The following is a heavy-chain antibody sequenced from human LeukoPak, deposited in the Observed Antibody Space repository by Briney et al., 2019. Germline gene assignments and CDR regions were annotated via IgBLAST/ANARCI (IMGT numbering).Heavy chain of an antibody. V-gene: IGHV4-59*12. J-gene: IGHJ5*02. Sequence: SETLSLTCTVSGGSISSYYWSWIRQPPGKGLEWIGYIYYSGSTNYNPSLKSRVTISVDTSKNQFSLKLSSVTAADTAVYYCARWRGYSYGLPWFDPWGQGTLVTVSS. D-gene: IGHD5-18*01. CDR3: ARWRGYSYGLPWFDP. CDR2: IYYSGST. CDR1: GGSISSYY.